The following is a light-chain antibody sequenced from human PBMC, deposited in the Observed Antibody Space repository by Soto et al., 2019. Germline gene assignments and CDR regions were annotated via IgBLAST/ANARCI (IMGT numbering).Light chain of an antibody. CDR3: SSYSSSSTHYV. CDR2: EVS. J-gene: IGLJ1*01. CDR1: GGDIGFYKY. V-gene: IGLV2-14*01. Sequence: QSVLTQPASVSGSPGQSITISCTGTGGDIGFYKYVSWYQQHPGKAPKLLIYEVSIRPSGVSNRFSGSKSGNTASLTISGLQSEDEADYYCSSYSSSSTHYVFGTGTKVTVL.